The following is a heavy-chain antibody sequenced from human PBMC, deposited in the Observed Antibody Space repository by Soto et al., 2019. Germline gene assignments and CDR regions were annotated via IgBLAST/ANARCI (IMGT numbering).Heavy chain of an antibody. CDR3: ARLPYYYDSSGYYEIFHFDY. V-gene: IGHV4-39*01. CDR2: IYYSGST. D-gene: IGHD3-22*01. CDR1: GGSISSSSYY. J-gene: IGHJ4*02. Sequence: SETLSLTCTVSGGSISSSSYYWGWIRQPPGKGLEWIGSIYYSGSTYYNPSLKSRVTISVDTSKNQFSLKLSSVTAADTAVYYCARLPYYYDSSGYYEIFHFDYWGQGTLVTVSS.